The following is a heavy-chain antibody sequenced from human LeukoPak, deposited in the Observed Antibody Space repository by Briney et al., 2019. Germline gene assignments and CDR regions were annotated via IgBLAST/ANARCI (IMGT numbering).Heavy chain of an antibody. V-gene: IGHV5-51*01. CDR3: ARHSTLYCSGGSCYDGWFDP. Sequence: GGSLMISCKCSGYSFTSYWICWLRQMPGKVLEWMGIIHPGDSDTRSSPSFQAQVTTSADQSISTAYLQWSSLKASDTAMYYCARHSTLYCSGGSCYDGWFDPWGQGTLVTVSS. D-gene: IGHD2-15*01. J-gene: IGHJ5*02. CDR2: IHPGDSDT. CDR1: GYSFTSYW.